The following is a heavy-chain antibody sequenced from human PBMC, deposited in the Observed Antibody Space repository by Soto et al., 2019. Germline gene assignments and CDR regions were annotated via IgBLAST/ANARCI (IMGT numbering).Heavy chain of an antibody. D-gene: IGHD5-12*01. Sequence: ASLKVSCKASGYTFTSYGISWVRQAPGQGLEWMGWISAYNGNTNYAQKLQGRVTMTTDTSTSTAYMELRSLRSDDTAVYYCERDHDIVATIYLDYWGQGTLVTVSS. V-gene: IGHV1-18*01. J-gene: IGHJ4*02. CDR2: ISAYNGNT. CDR1: GYTFTSYG. CDR3: ERDHDIVATIYLDY.